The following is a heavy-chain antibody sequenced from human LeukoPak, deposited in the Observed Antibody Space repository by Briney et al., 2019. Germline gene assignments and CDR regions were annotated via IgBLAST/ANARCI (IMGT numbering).Heavy chain of an antibody. J-gene: IGHJ4*02. CDR1: GYTFTSYY. Sequence: GPVKVSCKASGYTFTSYYMHWVRQAPGQGLEWMGIINPSGGSTSYAQKFQGRVTMTRDMSTSTVYMELSSLGSEDTAVYYCAREGPTGLYFDYWGQGTLVTVSS. D-gene: IGHD1-14*01. CDR3: AREGPTGLYFDY. CDR2: INPSGGST. V-gene: IGHV1-46*01.